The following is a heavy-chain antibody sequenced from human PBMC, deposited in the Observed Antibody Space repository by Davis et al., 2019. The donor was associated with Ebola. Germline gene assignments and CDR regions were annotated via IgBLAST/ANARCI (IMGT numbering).Heavy chain of an antibody. CDR3: ASLRRTITGMDDGFDI. V-gene: IGHV5-51*01. CDR2: IYPGDSDT. D-gene: IGHD2-8*02. Sequence: KVSCKGSGYSFTSYWIAWVRQMPGKGLEWMGIIYPGDSDTRYSPYFRGQVIISADKSIKTAFLQWSSLKASDTAMYYCASLRRTITGMDDGFDIWGQGTMVTVSS. J-gene: IGHJ3*02. CDR1: GYSFTSYW.